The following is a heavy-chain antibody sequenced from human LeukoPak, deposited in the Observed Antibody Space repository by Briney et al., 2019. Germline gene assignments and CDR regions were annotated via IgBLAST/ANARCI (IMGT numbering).Heavy chain of an antibody. V-gene: IGHV5-51*01. Sequence: GESLKIPCQGSGYSVTSYWIGWVRQMPGKGLEWMGIIYPGDSDTRYSPSFQGQVTISADKSISTAYLQWSSLKASDTAMYYCARQEAVTHQYYFDYWGQGTLVTVSS. CDR3: ARQEAVTHQYYFDY. J-gene: IGHJ4*02. CDR1: GYSVTSYW. D-gene: IGHD2-21*02. CDR2: IYPGDSDT.